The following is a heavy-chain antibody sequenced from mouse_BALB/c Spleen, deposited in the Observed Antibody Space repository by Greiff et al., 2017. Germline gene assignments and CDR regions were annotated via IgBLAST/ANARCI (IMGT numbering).Heavy chain of an antibody. CDR2: ISSGSSTI. CDR1: GFTFSSFG. D-gene: IGHD2-1*01. V-gene: IGHV5-17*02. CDR3: ARGENYYGNYDAMDY. J-gene: IGHJ4*01. Sequence: VQLKESGGGLVQPGGSRKLSCAASGFTFSSFGMHWVRQAPEKGLEWVAYISSGSSTIYYADTVKGRFTISRDNPKNTLFLQMTSLRSEDTAMYYCARGENYYGNYDAMDYWGQGTSVTVSS.